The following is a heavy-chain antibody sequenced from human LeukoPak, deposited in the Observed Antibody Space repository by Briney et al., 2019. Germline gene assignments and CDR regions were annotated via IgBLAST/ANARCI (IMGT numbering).Heavy chain of an antibody. CDR1: GFTFSNYG. V-gene: IGHV3-23*01. CDR2: ISHSGGST. CDR3: AKMSWPRLEY. Sequence: PGGSLRLSCAASGFTFSNYGMSWVRQAPGKGLEWVSAISHSGGSTYYAGSVRGRFTISRDNSKNTLYLQMNSLRAEDTAIYYCAKMSWPRLEYWGRGTLVTVSS. J-gene: IGHJ4*02.